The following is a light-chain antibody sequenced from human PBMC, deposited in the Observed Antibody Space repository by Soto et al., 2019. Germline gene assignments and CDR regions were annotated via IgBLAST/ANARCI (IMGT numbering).Light chain of an antibody. V-gene: IGLV1-44*01. J-gene: IGLJ2*01. CDR1: SSNIGTNA. CDR2: SNN. Sequence: QAVVPQPPSASGTPGQRVTISCSGSSSNIGTNAVNWYQQLPGTAPKLLIYSNNQRPSGVPDRFSGSRSGTSASLAISGLQSEDEADYYCAAWDDSLNGLIFGGGTKVTVL. CDR3: AAWDDSLNGLI.